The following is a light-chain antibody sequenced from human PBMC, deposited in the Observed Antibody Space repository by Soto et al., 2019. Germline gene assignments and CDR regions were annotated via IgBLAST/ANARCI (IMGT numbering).Light chain of an antibody. CDR1: SSDVGGYDY. CDR3: SSFAVNTMNNIVV. Sequence: QSALTQPPSASGSPGQSVTISCTGTSSDVGGYDYVSWYQQHPGKAPKLIIYEVTERPSGVPDRFSGSRSGNTASLTVSGLQAEDEADYYCSSFAVNTMNNIVVFGGGTKLTVL. J-gene: IGLJ2*01. V-gene: IGLV2-8*01. CDR2: EVT.